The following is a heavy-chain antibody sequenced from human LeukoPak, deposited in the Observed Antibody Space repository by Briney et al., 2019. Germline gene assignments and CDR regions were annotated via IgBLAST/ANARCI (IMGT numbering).Heavy chain of an antibody. CDR3: AKDSRVYDFWSGLDY. V-gene: IGHV3-23*01. D-gene: IGHD3-3*01. Sequence: PGGSLRLSCAASGFTFSSYAMSWVRQAPGKGLEWVSAISGSGGSTYYADSVKGRFTISRDNSKNTLYLQMNSLRAEDTAVYYCAKDSRVYDFWSGLDYWGQGTLVTVSS. J-gene: IGHJ4*02. CDR1: GFTFSSYA. CDR2: ISGSGGST.